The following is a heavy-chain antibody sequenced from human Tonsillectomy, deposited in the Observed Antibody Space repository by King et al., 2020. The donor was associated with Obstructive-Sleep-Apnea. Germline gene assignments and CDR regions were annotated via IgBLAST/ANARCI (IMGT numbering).Heavy chain of an antibody. V-gene: IGHV4-39*07. CDR3: ARYSGSSAMDV. J-gene: IGHJ6*02. CDR1: GGSISSSRYY. CDR2: IYYIVST. D-gene: IGHD1-26*01. Sequence: LQLQESGPGLVKPSETLSLTCTVSGGSISSSRYYWGWIRQPPGKGLEWIGRIYYIVSTYSNPSLKSRVTISVDTSKNQFSLKLSSVTAADTAVYYCARYSGSSAMDVWGQGTTVTVSS.